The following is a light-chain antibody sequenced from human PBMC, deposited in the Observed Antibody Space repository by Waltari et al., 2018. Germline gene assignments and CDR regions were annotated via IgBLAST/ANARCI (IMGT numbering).Light chain of an antibody. CDR3: QQYNNWPPLIT. J-gene: IGKJ5*01. Sequence: EIVMTQSPATLSVSPGERATLSCRASQSVSSNLAWYQQKPGQTPRLLIYGASTRATGITARFSGSGSGTEFTLTISSMQSEDFAVYYCQQYNNWPPLITFGQGTRLEIK. CDR2: GAS. CDR1: QSVSSN. V-gene: IGKV3-15*01.